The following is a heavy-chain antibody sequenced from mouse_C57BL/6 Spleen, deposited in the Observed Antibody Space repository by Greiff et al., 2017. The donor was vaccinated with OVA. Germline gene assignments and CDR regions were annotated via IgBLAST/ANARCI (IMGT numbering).Heavy chain of an antibody. CDR3: ARGGDGSSLYWYFDV. CDR1: GYTFTSYW. J-gene: IGHJ1*03. Sequence: QVQLQQSGAELVMPGASVKLSCKASGYTFTSYWMHWVKQRPGQGLEWIGEIDPSDSYTNYNQKFKGKSTLTVDKSSSTAYMQLSSLTSEDSAVYYCARGGDGSSLYWYFDVWGTGTTVTVSS. CDR2: IDPSDSYT. D-gene: IGHD1-1*01. V-gene: IGHV1-69*01.